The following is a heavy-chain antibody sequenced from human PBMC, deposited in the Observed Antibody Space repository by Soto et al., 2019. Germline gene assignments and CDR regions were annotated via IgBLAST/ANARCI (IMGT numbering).Heavy chain of an antibody. V-gene: IGHV3-15*01. J-gene: IGHJ4*02. Sequence: PGGSLRLSCAASGFTFPKAWMSWVRQAPGKGLEWVGRIKSKTDGGTTDYAAPVKGRFTISRDDSKNTLYLQMNSLKTEDTAVYYCTTEGSGYCSGGSSYAIDYWAQGTLVTVST. CDR2: IKSKTDGGTT. CDR3: TTEGSGYCSGGSSYAIDY. D-gene: IGHD2-15*01. CDR1: GFTFPKAW.